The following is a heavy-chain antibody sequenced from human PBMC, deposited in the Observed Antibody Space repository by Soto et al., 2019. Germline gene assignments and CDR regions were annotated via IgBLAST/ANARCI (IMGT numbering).Heavy chain of an antibody. CDR2: ISSSSDTI. V-gene: IGHV3-48*01. Sequence: GGSLRLSCAPSGFTLPGYSMNWVRQAPGKGLEWVSYISSSSDTIYYADSVKGRFTISRDNSKNTLYLQMNSLRAEDTAVYYCAREGCSTSCYYYWGQGTLVTVSS. D-gene: IGHD2-2*01. J-gene: IGHJ4*02. CDR1: GFTLPGYS. CDR3: AREGCSTSCYYY.